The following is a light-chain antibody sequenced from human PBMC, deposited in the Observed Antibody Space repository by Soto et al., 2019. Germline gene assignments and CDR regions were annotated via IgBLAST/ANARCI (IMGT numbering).Light chain of an antibody. J-gene: IGKJ5*01. CDR2: AAP. V-gene: IGKV1-27*01. Sequence: DIQMTQSPSSLSASVGDRVTITCRASQGINDYLAWYQQKPGEPPHLLIYAAPTLQSGVPSRFSGGGSGTDFTLTISSLQPEDVASYYCQRYNTAVMAFGQGTRLEIK. CDR1: QGINDY. CDR3: QRYNTAVMA.